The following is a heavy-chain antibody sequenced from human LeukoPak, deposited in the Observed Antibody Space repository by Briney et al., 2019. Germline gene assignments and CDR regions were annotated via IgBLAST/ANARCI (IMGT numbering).Heavy chain of an antibody. CDR3: ARDIREGGAYYYYYYMDG. CDR1: GYIYTSYG. V-gene: IGHV1-69*06. J-gene: IGHJ6*03. D-gene: IGHD1-14*01. CDR2: IIPIFGTA. Sequence: SVNVSCKACGYIYTSYGISWVRQARGQGLEWMGGIIPIFGTANYAQKFQGRVTITADKSTSTAYMELSSMRSEDTAVYYCARDIREGGAYYYYYYMDGWGKGTTVTVS.